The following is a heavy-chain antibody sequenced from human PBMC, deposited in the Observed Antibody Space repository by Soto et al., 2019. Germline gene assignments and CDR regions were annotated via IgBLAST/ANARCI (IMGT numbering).Heavy chain of an antibody. CDR2: IWYDGNKK. Sequence: GGSLRLSCAASGFTFSSYGMHWVRQAPGKGLEWVAVIWYDGNKKYYADSVKGRFTISRDNPKNTLYVQMTSLRAEDTAVYYCARGLHSIFDYWGQGTLVTVSS. J-gene: IGHJ4*02. CDR3: ARGLHSIFDY. V-gene: IGHV3-33*01. D-gene: IGHD2-21*01. CDR1: GFTFSSYG.